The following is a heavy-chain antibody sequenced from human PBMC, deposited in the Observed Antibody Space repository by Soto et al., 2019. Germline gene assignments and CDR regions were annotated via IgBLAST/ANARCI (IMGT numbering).Heavy chain of an antibody. V-gene: IGHV4-59*01. CDR2: IYYSGST. J-gene: IGHJ4*02. CDR3: ARAAVAGTYNYFDY. Sequence: PSETLSLTCTVSGGSISSYYWSWIRQPPGKGLEWIGYIYYSGSTNYNPSPKSRVTISVDTSKNQFSLKLSSVTAADTAVYYCARAAVAGTYNYFDYWGQGTLVTVSS. D-gene: IGHD6-19*01. CDR1: GGSISSYY.